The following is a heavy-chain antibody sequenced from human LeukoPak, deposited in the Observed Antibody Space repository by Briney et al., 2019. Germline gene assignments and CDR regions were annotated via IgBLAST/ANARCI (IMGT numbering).Heavy chain of an antibody. D-gene: IGHD2-15*01. CDR1: GYTFTGYY. Sequence: GASVKVSCKASGYTFTGYYMHWVRQAPGQGLEWMGWINPNSGGTNYAQKFQGRVTMTRDTSISTAYMELSRLRSDDTAVYYCARVRAKGDIVVVASHHGRFDPWGQGTLVTVSS. CDR3: ARVRAKGDIVVVASHHGRFDP. V-gene: IGHV1-2*02. CDR2: INPNSGGT. J-gene: IGHJ5*02.